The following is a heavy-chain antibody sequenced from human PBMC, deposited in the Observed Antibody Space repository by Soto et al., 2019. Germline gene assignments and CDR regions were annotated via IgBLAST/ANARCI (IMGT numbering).Heavy chain of an antibody. CDR2: IYYSGST. J-gene: IGHJ5*02. CDR1: GGSISSYY. V-gene: IGHV4-59*01. Sequence: SETLSLTCTVSGGSISSYYWSWIRQPPGKGLEWIGYIYYSGSTNYNPSLKSRVTISVDTSKNQFSLKLSSVTAADTAVYYCARVGSGSYIGWFDPWGQGTLVTVS. D-gene: IGHD1-26*01. CDR3: ARVGSGSYIGWFDP.